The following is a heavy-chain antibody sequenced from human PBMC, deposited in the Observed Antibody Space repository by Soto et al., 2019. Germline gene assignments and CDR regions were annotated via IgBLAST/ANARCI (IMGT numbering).Heavy chain of an antibody. J-gene: IGHJ5*02. V-gene: IGHV1-46*01. Sequence: ASGKVSCKASVYTFTNYYMHWVRQAPGQGLEWMGIIDPSGGGTTYAQKFQGRLTVTRDTSTSTVYMELSSLRSEDTAVYYCARDRVDCSGGNCWRSVEDTWGQGTLVTVSS. CDR2: IDPSGGGT. CDR1: VYTFTNYY. D-gene: IGHD2-15*01. CDR3: ARDRVDCSGGNCWRSVEDT.